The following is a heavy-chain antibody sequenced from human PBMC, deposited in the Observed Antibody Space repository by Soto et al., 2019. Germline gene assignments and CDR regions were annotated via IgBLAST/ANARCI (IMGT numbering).Heavy chain of an antibody. CDR2: IRRSSSYI. CDR3: ARDTIAVGSDRRVYYGMDV. CDR1: GWTFSSYS. D-gene: IGHD3-10*01. J-gene: IGHJ6*02. Sequence: PGESLKISWAASGWTFSSYSMNWVRQAPGKGLGWVWSIRRSSSYIFYADSVKGRFPISRDNAKNSLYLQMNSLRSEDTAVYYCARDTIAVGSDRRVYYGMDVWGQEASVTVSS. V-gene: IGHV3-21*01.